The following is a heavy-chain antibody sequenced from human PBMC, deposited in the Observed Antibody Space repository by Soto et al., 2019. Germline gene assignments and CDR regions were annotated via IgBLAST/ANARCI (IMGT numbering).Heavy chain of an antibody. CDR2: INPNSGGT. CDR3: ARFSGGSYNTYYFYYGMDV. J-gene: IGHJ6*02. V-gene: IGHV1-2*02. Sequence: ASVKVSCKASGYTFTGYYMHWVRQAPGQGLEWMGWINPNSGGTNYAQKFQGRVTMTRDTSISTAYMELSRLRSDDTAVYYCARFSGGSYNTYYFYYGMDVWGQGTTLIVSS. CDR1: GYTFTGYY. D-gene: IGHD2-15*01.